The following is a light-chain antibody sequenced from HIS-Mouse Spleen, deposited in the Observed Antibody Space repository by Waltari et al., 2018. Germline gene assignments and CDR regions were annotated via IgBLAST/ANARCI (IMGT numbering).Light chain of an antibody. CDR1: SSYGGGSNY. J-gene: IGLJ1*01. Sequence: QSALTQPASVSGSPGQSITISCTGPSSYGGGSNYDAWYQQHPGKAPKLMIYEVSNRPSGVSNRFSGSKSGNTASLTISGLQAEDEADYYCSSYTSSSTPYVFGTGTKVTVL. CDR3: SSYTSSSTPYV. V-gene: IGLV2-14*01. CDR2: EVS.